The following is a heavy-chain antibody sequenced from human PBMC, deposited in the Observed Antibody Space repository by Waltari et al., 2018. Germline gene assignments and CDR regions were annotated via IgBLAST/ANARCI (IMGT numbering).Heavy chain of an antibody. J-gene: IGHJ4*02. Sequence: EVQLVESGGGLVQPGGSLRLSCAASGFTFSSYSMNWVRQAPGKGLEWVSYISSSSRTIYYADSVKGRFTISRDNAKNSLYLQMNSLRAEDTAVYYCARYPSDFLSGYSYYFDYWGQGTLVTVSS. CDR3: ARYPSDFLSGYSYYFDY. CDR2: ISSSSRTI. D-gene: IGHD3-3*01. V-gene: IGHV3-48*04. CDR1: GFTFSSYS.